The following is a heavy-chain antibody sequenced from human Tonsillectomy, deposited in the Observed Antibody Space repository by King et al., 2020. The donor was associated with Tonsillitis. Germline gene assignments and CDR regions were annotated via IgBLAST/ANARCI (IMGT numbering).Heavy chain of an antibody. J-gene: IGHJ6*02. V-gene: IGHV4-59*01. CDR1: GGSISSYY. CDR3: ARDKVCSGYYCAYGMDV. D-gene: IGHD3-22*01. Sequence: QLQESGPGLVKTSETLSLTCTVSGGSISSYYWSWIRQPPGKGLEWIGYIYYSGSTNYNPSLKSRVTISVDTSKNQFSLKLSSVTAADTAVYYCARDKVCSGYYCAYGMDVWGQGTTVTVSS. CDR2: IYYSGST.